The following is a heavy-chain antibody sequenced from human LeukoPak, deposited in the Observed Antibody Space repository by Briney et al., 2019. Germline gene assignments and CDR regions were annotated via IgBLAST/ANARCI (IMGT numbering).Heavy chain of an antibody. D-gene: IGHD3-10*01. CDR3: ARVAYLLWFGELLSSRPDAFDI. CDR1: GGSFSGYY. J-gene: IGHJ3*02. CDR2: INHSGST. Sequence: PSETLSLTCAVYGGSFSGYYWSWIRQPPGKGLEWIGEINHSGSTNYNPSLKSRVTISVDTSKNQFSLKLSSVTAADTAVYYCARVAYLLWFGELLSSRPDAFDIWGQGTMVTVSS. V-gene: IGHV4-34*01.